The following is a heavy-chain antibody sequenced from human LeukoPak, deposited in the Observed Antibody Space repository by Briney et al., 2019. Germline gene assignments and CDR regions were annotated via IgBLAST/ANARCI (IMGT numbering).Heavy chain of an antibody. CDR2: IYTSGST. Sequence: SETLSLTCTVSGGSISSGSYYWSWIRQPAGTGLEWIGRIYTSGSTNYNPSLKSRVTISVDTSKNQFSLKLSSVTVADTAVYYCAREGSYYDSSGYYRDAFDIWGQGTMVTVSS. V-gene: IGHV4-61*02. CDR1: GGSISSGSYY. D-gene: IGHD3-22*01. CDR3: AREGSYYDSSGYYRDAFDI. J-gene: IGHJ3*02.